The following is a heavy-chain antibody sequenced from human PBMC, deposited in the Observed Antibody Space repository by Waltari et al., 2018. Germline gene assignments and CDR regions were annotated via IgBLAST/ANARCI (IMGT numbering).Heavy chain of an antibody. CDR3: ARADASGWFDP. CDR1: GFTFSSYG. J-gene: IGHJ5*02. V-gene: IGHV3-33*01. Sequence: QVQLVESGGGVVQPGRSLRLSCAASGFTFSSYGRHWVRQAPGKGLEWVAVIWYDGSNKYYADSVKGRFTISRDNSKNTLNLQMNSLRAEDTAVYYCARADASGWFDPWGQGTLVTVSS. D-gene: IGHD3-10*01. CDR2: IWYDGSNK.